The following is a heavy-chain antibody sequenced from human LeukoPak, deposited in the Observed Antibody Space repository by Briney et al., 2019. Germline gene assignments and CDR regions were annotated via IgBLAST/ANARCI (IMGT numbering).Heavy chain of an antibody. Sequence: SETLSLTCTVSGGPISSYHWRWIRQPPGKGLEWIGYIYYSGSTNYNPSLNSRVTISVDTSKNQFSLKLSSVTAADTAVYYCAGRHPRNTVDFWGQGTLVTVSS. CDR2: IYYSGST. J-gene: IGHJ4*02. V-gene: IGHV4-59*08. CDR1: GGPISSYH. CDR3: AGRHPRNTVDF. D-gene: IGHD2-8*02.